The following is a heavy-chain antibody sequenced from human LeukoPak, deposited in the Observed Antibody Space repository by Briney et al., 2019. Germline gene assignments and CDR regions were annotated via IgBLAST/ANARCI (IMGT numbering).Heavy chain of an antibody. V-gene: IGHV4-59*01. Sequence: PSETLSLTCTVSGGSISSYYWSWIRQPPGKGLEWIGYIYYSGSTNYNPSLKSRVTISVDTSKNQFSLKLSSVTAADTAVYYCARLTVAGTYVGPWFDYWGQGTLVTVPS. D-gene: IGHD6-19*01. J-gene: IGHJ4*02. CDR3: ARLTVAGTYVGPWFDY. CDR1: GGSISSYY. CDR2: IYYSGST.